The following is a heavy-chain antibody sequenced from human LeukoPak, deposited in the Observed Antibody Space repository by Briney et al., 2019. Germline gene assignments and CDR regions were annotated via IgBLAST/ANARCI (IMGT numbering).Heavy chain of an antibody. CDR2: IYYSGST. Sequence: SETLSLTCTVSGGSISSGDYYWSWIRQPPGKGLEWIGCIYYSGSTYYNPSLKSRVTISVDTSKNQFSLKLSSVTAADTAVYYCARGITIFGVVRSRVFDYWGQGTLVTVSS. J-gene: IGHJ4*02. V-gene: IGHV4-30-4*01. D-gene: IGHD3-3*01. CDR1: GGSISSGDYY. CDR3: ARGITIFGVVRSRVFDY.